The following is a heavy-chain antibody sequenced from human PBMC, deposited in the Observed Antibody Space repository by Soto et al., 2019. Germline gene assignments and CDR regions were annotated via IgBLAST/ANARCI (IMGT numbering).Heavy chain of an antibody. CDR3: ARPHHLRVGCIPGDMDV. CDR2: SKNKANAYTT. J-gene: IGHJ6*02. Sequence: EVQLVESGGGLVQPGGSLRLSCAASGFTFTDHFVDWVRQAPGKGLEWVGRSKNKANAYTTEYAASVKGRFSVSRDQSQKSVYLQMNSLKTEDTAVYYCARPHHLRVGCIPGDMDVWGQGTTVTVSS. CDR1: GFTFTDHF. V-gene: IGHV3-72*01. D-gene: IGHD2-8*01.